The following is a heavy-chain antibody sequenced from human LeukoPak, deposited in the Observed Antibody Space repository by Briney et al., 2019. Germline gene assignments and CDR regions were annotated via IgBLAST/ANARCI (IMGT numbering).Heavy chain of an antibody. J-gene: IGHJ3*02. D-gene: IGHD6-13*01. Sequence: SETLSLTCTVSGDSISSYYWSWIRQSPGKGLEWIGYIYYSGSTNYNPSLKSRVTISVDTSKNQFSLKLSSVTAADTAVYYCARRDIAAAGFAFDIWGQGTMVTVSS. V-gene: IGHV4-59*08. CDR1: GDSISSYY. CDR3: ARRDIAAAGFAFDI. CDR2: IYYSGST.